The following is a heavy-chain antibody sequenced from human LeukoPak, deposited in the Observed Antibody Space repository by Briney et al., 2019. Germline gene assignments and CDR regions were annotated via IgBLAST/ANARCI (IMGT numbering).Heavy chain of an antibody. D-gene: IGHD3-3*01. J-gene: IGHJ6*02. Sequence: ASVKVSCKASGYTFTSYAMHWVRQAPGQRLEWMGWINAGDGNTKYSQKFQGRVTITRDTSASTAYMELSSLRSEDTAVYYCARAPGADYDFWSVYYIYYYGMDVWGQGTTVTVSS. CDR2: INAGDGNT. CDR3: ARAPGADYDFWSVYYIYYYGMDV. V-gene: IGHV1-3*01. CDR1: GYTFTSYA.